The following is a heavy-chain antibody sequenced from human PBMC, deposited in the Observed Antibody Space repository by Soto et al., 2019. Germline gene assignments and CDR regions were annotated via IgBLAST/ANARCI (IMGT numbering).Heavy chain of an antibody. CDR3: ASATVVAATFDF. V-gene: IGHV3-21*01. CDR1: GFASRSYN. D-gene: IGHD2-15*01. CDR2: ISSGSSNI. Sequence: GRCLRLSCAPSGFASRSYNMNWVRQAPGKGLEWVASISSGSSNIYYADSVEGRFTISRDNAKNSLFLQMDSLRAEDSAVYYCASATVVAATFDFWGQGTLVTVSS. J-gene: IGHJ4*02.